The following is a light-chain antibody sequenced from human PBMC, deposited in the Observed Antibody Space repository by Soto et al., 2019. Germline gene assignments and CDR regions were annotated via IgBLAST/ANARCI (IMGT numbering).Light chain of an antibody. Sequence: SYELTQPPSVSVSPGQTATITCSGPQVGEKSLCWYQHKPGQSPVLVMYRDDRRPPGIPERFSGSNSGTAATLTISGTQTVDEADYYCQAWDSSIGVFGTGTKVTVL. CDR1: QVGEKS. J-gene: IGLJ1*01. CDR3: QAWDSSIGV. CDR2: RDD. V-gene: IGLV3-1*01.